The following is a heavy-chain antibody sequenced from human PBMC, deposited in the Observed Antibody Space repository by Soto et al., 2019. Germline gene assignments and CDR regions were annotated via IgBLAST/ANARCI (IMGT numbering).Heavy chain of an antibody. CDR1: GYTFSSDG. V-gene: IGHV1-18*04. CDR3: SRIQLVAWFDP. CDR2: ISAYNGNT. Sequence: ALVKVAWKTSGYTFSSDGSSWVRQPPVQGLEWMGWISAYNGNTNYAQKIQGRVTMTKDTYTSTAYIELRSLRSDDTAMYYCSRIQLVAWFDPWGKGTLVTVIS. D-gene: IGHD5-18*01. J-gene: IGHJ5*02.